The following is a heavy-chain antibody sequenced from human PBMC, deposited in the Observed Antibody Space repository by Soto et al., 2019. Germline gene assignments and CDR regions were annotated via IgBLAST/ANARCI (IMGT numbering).Heavy chain of an antibody. Sequence: SETLSLTCTVSGGSISSYYWIWIRQPPGKGLEWIGYIYYSGSTNYNPSLKSRVTISVDTSKNQFSLKLSSVTAADTAVYYCARVKRELELPADYYYGMDVWGQGTTVTVSS. CDR3: ARVKRELELPADYYYGMDV. J-gene: IGHJ6*02. CDR2: IYYSGST. CDR1: GGSISSYY. D-gene: IGHD1-7*01. V-gene: IGHV4-59*01.